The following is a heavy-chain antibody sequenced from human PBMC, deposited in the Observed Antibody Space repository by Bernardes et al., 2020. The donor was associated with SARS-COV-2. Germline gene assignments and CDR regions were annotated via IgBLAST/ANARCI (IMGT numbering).Heavy chain of an antibody. CDR3: ARDLPHSSSDDY. D-gene: IGHD6-6*01. CDR1: GFTFSSYG. V-gene: IGHV3-33*01. Sequence: GGSLRLSRAASGFTFSSYGMHWVRQAPGKGLEWVAVIWYDGSNKYYADSVKGRFTISRDNSKNTLYLQMNSLRAEDTAVYYCARDLPHSSSDDYWGQGTLVTVSS. J-gene: IGHJ4*02. CDR2: IWYDGSNK.